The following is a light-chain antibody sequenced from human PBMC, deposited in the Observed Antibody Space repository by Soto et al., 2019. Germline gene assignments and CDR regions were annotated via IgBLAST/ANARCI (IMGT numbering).Light chain of an antibody. J-gene: IGLJ2*01. Sequence: QSVLTQPPSVSGAPGQRVTISCTGSSSNIGAGYDVHWYQHLPGAAPKLLIYGNNNRPSGVPDRFSGSKSGTSASVAITGLQAEDEADYYCQSYDSSLSGHVVFGGGTQLTVL. V-gene: IGLV1-40*01. CDR3: QSYDSSLSGHVV. CDR2: GNN. CDR1: SSNIGAGYD.